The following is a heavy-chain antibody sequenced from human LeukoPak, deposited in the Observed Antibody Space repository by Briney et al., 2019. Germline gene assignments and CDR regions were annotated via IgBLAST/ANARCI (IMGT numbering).Heavy chain of an antibody. CDR2: IHPNSGAT. Sequence: ASVKVSCKASGGTFSSYAISWVRQAPGQRLEWVGFIHPNSGATNYAPKFQGRVTMARDTSISTAYMELSRLTSDDTAMYYCARDGDSRMVDFDYWGQGTLATVSS. D-gene: IGHD3-10*01. J-gene: IGHJ4*02. CDR1: GGTFSSYA. V-gene: IGHV1-2*02. CDR3: ARDGDSRMVDFDY.